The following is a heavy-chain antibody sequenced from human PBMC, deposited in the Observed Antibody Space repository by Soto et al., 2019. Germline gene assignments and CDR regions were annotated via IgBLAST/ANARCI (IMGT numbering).Heavy chain of an antibody. CDR2: IYWDDDK. Sequence: QITLKESGPTLVKPTQTLTLTCTFSGFSLSTSGVGVGWIRQPPGEALEWLALIYWDDDKRYSPSLKSRLTITKDTAKNQVVLTMTDMDPVDTATYYCAHSVAPRVLRYWGQGTLVTVSS. CDR1: GFSLSTSGVG. CDR3: AHSVAPRVLRY. V-gene: IGHV2-5*02. J-gene: IGHJ4*02. D-gene: IGHD3-16*01.